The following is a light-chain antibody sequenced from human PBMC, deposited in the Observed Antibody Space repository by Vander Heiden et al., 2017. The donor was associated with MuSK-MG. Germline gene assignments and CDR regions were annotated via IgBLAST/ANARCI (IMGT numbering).Light chain of an antibody. CDR1: HLGAKY. V-gene: IGLV3-1*01. J-gene: IGLJ1*01. Sequence: SSELTQPPSVSVSPGPTASITCSVAHLGAKYACWYQQTPGPAPVLVIYQDNKRPAGIPERFSGSKSGNTATLTISGTQAVDEADYYCEAWDSSLNYVFGAGTKVTVL. CDR3: EAWDSSLNYV. CDR2: QDN.